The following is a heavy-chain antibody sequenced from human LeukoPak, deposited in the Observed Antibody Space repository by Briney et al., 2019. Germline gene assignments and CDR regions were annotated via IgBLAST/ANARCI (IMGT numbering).Heavy chain of an antibody. V-gene: IGHV1-2*06. CDR3: ARGFSTALDNWFDP. Sequence: GASVNVSCKASGYTFTGYYMHWVRQAPGQGLEWMGRINPNNGGTNYAQKFQGRVTMTRDTSISTAYMELSSLRSDDTAVYYCARGFSTALDNWFDPWGQGTLVTVSS. D-gene: IGHD3/OR15-3a*01. CDR1: GYTFTGYY. CDR2: INPNNGGT. J-gene: IGHJ5*02.